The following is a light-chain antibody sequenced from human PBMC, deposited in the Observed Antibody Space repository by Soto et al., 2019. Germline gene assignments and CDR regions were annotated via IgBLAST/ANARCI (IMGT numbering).Light chain of an antibody. Sequence: QSVLTQPASVSGSPGQSITISCTGTSSDVGGYNFVSWYQQYPRKAPKLIIYEVDSRPSGVSNRFSGSKSGNTASLTISGLRAEDEADYYCSSWTSRTTQVLGGGTKVTVL. V-gene: IGLV2-14*01. CDR1: SSDVGGYNF. CDR2: EVD. J-gene: IGLJ3*02. CDR3: SSWTSRTTQV.